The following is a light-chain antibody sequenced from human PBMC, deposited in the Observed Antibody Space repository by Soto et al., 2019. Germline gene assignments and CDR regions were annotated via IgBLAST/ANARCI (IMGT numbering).Light chain of an antibody. J-gene: IGKJ1*01. CDR2: AAS. V-gene: IGKV1-39*01. CDR1: QSMSSY. CDR3: RQSYSPPWT. Sequence: DIQMTQSPSSLSASVGDRVTITCRASQSMSSYLNWYQQKPGKAPKLLIYAASSLQSGVPSRFSGSGSGTDFTLTISSLQPEDFATYYCRQSYSPPWTFGQGTKVDIK.